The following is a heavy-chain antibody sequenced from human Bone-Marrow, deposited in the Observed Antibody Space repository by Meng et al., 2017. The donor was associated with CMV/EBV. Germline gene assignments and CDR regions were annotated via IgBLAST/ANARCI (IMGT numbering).Heavy chain of an antibody. CDR2: IYYTGST. D-gene: IGHD1-7*01. CDR3: ARASGTTNLATDY. CDR1: GGSVRTGTYY. J-gene: IGHJ4*02. V-gene: IGHV4-61*01. Sequence: SEPLSLTCTVSGGSVRTGTYYWIWIRQPPGKGLEWIGYIYYTGSTNYNPSLKSRVTISADTSNNQFSLRLTSVTAADTAVYYCARASGTTNLATDYWGQGNLVTVSS.